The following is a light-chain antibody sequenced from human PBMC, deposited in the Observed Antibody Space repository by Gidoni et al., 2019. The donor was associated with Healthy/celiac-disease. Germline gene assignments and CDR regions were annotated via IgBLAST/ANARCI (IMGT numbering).Light chain of an antibody. J-gene: IGKJ1*01. CDR1: QSVSSN. V-gene: IGKV3-15*01. Sequence: EIVMTHSPATLSVSPGERATLSCRASQSVSSNLAWYQQKPGQAPRLLIYGASTRATGIPARFSVSGSGTEFTLTISSLQSEDFAVYYCQQYNNWPPGTFGQGTKVEIK. CDR3: QQYNNWPPGT. CDR2: GAS.